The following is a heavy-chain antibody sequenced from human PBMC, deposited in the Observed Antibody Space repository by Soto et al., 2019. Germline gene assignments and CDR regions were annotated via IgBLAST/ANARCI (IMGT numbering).Heavy chain of an antibody. CDR1: GGSISSGGYS. Sequence: QLQLQESGSGLVKPSQTLSLTCAVSGGSISSGGYSWSWIRQPPGKGLECIGYIYHSVSTYYNPSLKGRVNISVDMSKKQFSLKLNFVTAPDKAVDLFARGPPLGYWGQGTLVTVSS. CDR2: IYHSVST. V-gene: IGHV4-30-2*01. J-gene: IGHJ4*02. CDR3: ARGPPLGY.